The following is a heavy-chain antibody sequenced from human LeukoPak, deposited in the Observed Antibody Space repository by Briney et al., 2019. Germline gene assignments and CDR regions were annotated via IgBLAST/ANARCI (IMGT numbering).Heavy chain of an antibody. CDR2: MNPNSGNT. J-gene: IGHJ4*02. CDR1: GYTFTSYD. D-gene: IGHD3-10*01. Sequence: GASVKVSCKASGYTFTSYDINWVRQATGQGLEWMGWMNPNSGNTGYAQKFQGRVTMTRNTSISTAYVELSSLRSGDTAVYYCARGGVTNRITIYHGGQGTLVTVSS. V-gene: IGHV1-8*01. CDR3: ARGGVTNRITIYH.